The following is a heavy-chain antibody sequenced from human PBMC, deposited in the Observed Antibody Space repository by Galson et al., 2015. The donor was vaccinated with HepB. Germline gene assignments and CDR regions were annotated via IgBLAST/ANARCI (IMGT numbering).Heavy chain of an antibody. CDR1: GFTFNNYG. Sequence: SLRLSCAASGFTFNNYGIHWVRQAPGKGLEWVAFIRSDGSDKYYADSVKGRFTISRDNSKNTLYLQMNSLRAEDTAVYYCAKVTFPGTGWYQEYDYWGKGTTVTVSS. CDR2: IRSDGSDK. CDR3: AKVTFPGTGWYQEYDY. V-gene: IGHV3-30*02. J-gene: IGHJ6*04. D-gene: IGHD6-19*01.